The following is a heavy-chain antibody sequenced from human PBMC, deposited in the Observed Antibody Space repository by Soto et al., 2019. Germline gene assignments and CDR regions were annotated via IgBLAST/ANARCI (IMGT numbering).Heavy chain of an antibody. V-gene: IGHV1-69*13. CDR1: GGTFNTYT. CDR2: IIPIFGTA. CDR3: ARRDNIVPRSGMDV. Sequence: SVKVSCKACGGTFNTYTFSWVRQAPGQGLEWMGGIIPIFGTANYAQKFQGRVTITADESTSTAYMELSSLRSEDTATYYCARRDNIVPRSGMDVWGQGTTVTVSS. D-gene: IGHD2-21*01. J-gene: IGHJ6*02.